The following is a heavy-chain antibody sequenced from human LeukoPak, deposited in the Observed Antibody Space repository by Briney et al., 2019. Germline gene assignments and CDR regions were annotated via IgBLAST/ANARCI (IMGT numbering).Heavy chain of an antibody. D-gene: IGHD1-26*01. J-gene: IGHJ4*02. Sequence: PGGSLRLSCAASGFTFSSYAMHWVRQAPGKGLEWVAVISYDGSNKYYADSVKGRFTISRDNSKNTLYLQVNSLRAEDTAVYYCARDASGSFYDYWGQGTLVTVSS. CDR1: GFTFSSYA. CDR3: ARDASGSFYDY. V-gene: IGHV3-30-3*01. CDR2: ISYDGSNK.